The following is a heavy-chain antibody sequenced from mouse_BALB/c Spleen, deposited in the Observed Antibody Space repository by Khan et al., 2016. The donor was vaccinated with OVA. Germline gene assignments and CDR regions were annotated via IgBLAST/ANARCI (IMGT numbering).Heavy chain of an antibody. Sequence: LQQSGPELVKPGASVKMSCKASGYTFTSYVMHWVKQKPGQGLEWIGYINPYNDGTKYNEKFKGKATLTSDKSSSTAYMELSSLTSEDAAVYYCARKDYYGSSYYWYFDFWGAGTTVTVSS. V-gene: IGHV1S136*01. CDR1: GYTFTSYV. D-gene: IGHD1-1*01. CDR3: ARKDYYGSSYYWYFDF. J-gene: IGHJ1*01. CDR2: INPYNDGT.